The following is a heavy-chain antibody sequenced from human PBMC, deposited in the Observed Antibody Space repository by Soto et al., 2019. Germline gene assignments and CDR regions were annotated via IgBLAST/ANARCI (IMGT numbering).Heavy chain of an antibody. V-gene: IGHV1-69*13. CDR1: EGTSSTYA. CDR3: ARVYEMATMTPDYYYYGMDV. CDR2: ITPTFGPA. Sequence: ASVKVSCKASEGTSSTYAITWVRQAPGQGLKGMGGITPTFGPANYAQRFQGRATITADEPTSTAYMELSSLRSEDTAVYYCARVYEMATMTPDYYYYGMDVWGQGTTVTVSS. D-gene: IGHD5-12*01. J-gene: IGHJ6*02.